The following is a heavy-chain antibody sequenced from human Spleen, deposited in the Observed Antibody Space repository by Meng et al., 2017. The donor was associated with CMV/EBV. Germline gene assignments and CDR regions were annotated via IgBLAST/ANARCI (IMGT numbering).Heavy chain of an antibody. J-gene: IGHJ4*02. CDR2: ISGYNGDT. D-gene: IGHD3-16*01. CDR1: GVTFDSHG. CDR3: ATLGFWGDYFDH. V-gene: IGHV1-18*01. Sequence: ASVKVSCKASGVTFDSHGITWARQAPGQGLEWMGWISGYNGDTKYAQKFHDRVTMTTDTTSSTAYMELRSLRSDDTAVYYCATLGFWGDYFDHWGQGTLVTVSS.